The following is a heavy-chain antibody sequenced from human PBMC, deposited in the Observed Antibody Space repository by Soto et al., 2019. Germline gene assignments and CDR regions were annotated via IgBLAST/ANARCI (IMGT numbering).Heavy chain of an antibody. CDR3: ARDGQQLAPYYYYGMDV. J-gene: IGHJ6*02. Sequence: QVQLVQSGAEVKKPGASVKVSCKASGYTFTSYGISWVRQAPGQGLEWMGWISAYNGNTNYAQKLQGRVTMTTDTSPSTAYMELRSLRSDDTAVYYCARDGQQLAPYYYYGMDVWGQGTTVTVSS. D-gene: IGHD6-13*01. V-gene: IGHV1-18*04. CDR1: GYTFTSYG. CDR2: ISAYNGNT.